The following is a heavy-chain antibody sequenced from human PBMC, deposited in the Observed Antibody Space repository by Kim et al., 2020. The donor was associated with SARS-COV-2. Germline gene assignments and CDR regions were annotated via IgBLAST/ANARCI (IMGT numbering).Heavy chain of an antibody. V-gene: IGHV3-23*01. CDR1: GFTVGSYV. CDR2: ISDSSTTT. J-gene: IGHJ3*01. CDR3: ASKYRSSWNCCAFDV. D-gene: IGHD6-13*01. Sequence: GGSLRLSCAASGFTVGSYVMSWVRQAPGKGLEWVSAISDSSTTTYYADSVEGRFSMSRDKSENMVYLQMNSLRAADTAVYYCASKYRSSWNCCAFDVCG.